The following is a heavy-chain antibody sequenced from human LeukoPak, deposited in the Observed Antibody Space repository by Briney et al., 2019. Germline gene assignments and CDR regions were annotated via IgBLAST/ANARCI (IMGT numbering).Heavy chain of an antibody. Sequence: PGGSLRLSCAASGFTFSSYGMSWVRQAPGKGLEWVSAISGSGGSTYYADSVKGRFTISRDNSKNTLYLQMNSLRAEDTAVYYCAKGQGVRESLPHGNFDYWGQGTLVTVSS. V-gene: IGHV3-23*01. CDR3: AKGQGVRESLPHGNFDY. J-gene: IGHJ4*02. CDR1: GFTFSSYG. CDR2: ISGSGGST. D-gene: IGHD3-10*01.